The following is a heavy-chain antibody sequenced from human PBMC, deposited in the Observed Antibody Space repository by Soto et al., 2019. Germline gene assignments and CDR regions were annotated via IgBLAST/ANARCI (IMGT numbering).Heavy chain of an antibody. J-gene: IGHJ6*02. D-gene: IGHD2-15*01. CDR1: GYTFTGYY. V-gene: IGHV1-2*02. Sequence: ASVKVSCKASGYTFTGYYMHWVRQAPGQGLEWMGWINPNSGGTNYAQKFQGRVTMTRDTSISTAYMELSRLRSDDTAVYYCARDLVVVAATLYCYGMDVWGQGTTVTVSS. CDR2: INPNSGGT. CDR3: ARDLVVVAATLYCYGMDV.